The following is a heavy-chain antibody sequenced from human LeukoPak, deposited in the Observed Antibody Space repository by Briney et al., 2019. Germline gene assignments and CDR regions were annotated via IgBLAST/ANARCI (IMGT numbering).Heavy chain of an antibody. J-gene: IGHJ4*01. D-gene: IGHD2-2*01. Sequence: ASVRVSCKASGYTFTSYGISWVRQAPGQGLEWMGWISAYNGNTNYAQKLQGRVTMTTDTSTSTAYMELRSLRSDDTAVYYCARQYCSSTSCYGREYWGHGTLVTVSS. V-gene: IGHV1-18*01. CDR3: ARQYCSSTSCYGREY. CDR2: ISAYNGNT. CDR1: GYTFTSYG.